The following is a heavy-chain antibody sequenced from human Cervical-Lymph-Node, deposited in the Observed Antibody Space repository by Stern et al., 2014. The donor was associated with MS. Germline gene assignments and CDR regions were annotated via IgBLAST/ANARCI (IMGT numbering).Heavy chain of an antibody. CDR2: INAGNGNT. D-gene: IGHD3-10*01. CDR3: ARLHPMVRGAFDY. V-gene: IGHV1-3*01. Sequence: QVQLMQSGAEVKKPGASVKVSCKASGYTFTSYAMHWVRQAPGQRLEWMGWINAGNGNTKYSQKFQGRVTITRDTSASTAYMELSSLRSEDTAVYYCARLHPMVRGAFDYWGQGTLVTVSS. J-gene: IGHJ4*02. CDR1: GYTFTSYA.